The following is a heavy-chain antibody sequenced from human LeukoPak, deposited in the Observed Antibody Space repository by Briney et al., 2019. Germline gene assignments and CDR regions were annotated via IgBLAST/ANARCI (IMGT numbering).Heavy chain of an antibody. Sequence: PSETLSLTCTVSGGSISSYSWSWIRQPAGKGLEWIGRIYTSGSTKYNPSLTSRVTTSVDTSKNQFSLKPRSVTAADTAVYYCARAVHCSGGSCYFDYWGQGTLVTVSS. D-gene: IGHD2-15*01. CDR3: ARAVHCSGGSCYFDY. J-gene: IGHJ4*02. CDR2: IYTSGST. CDR1: GGSISSYS. V-gene: IGHV4-4*07.